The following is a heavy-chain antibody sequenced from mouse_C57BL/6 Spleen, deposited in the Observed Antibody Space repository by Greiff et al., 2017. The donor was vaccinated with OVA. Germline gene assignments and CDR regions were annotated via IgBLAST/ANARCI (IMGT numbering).Heavy chain of an antibody. J-gene: IGHJ1*03. CDR2: ISYDGSN. Sequence: EVKLQESGPGLVKPSQSLSLTCSVTGYSITSGYYWNWIRQFPGNKLEWMGYISYDGSNNYNPSLKNRISITRDTSKNQFFLKLNSVTTEDTATYYCARDRDYGSSFYWYFDVWGTGTTVTVSS. V-gene: IGHV3-6*01. CDR1: GYSITSGYY. CDR3: ARDRDYGSSFYWYFDV. D-gene: IGHD1-1*01.